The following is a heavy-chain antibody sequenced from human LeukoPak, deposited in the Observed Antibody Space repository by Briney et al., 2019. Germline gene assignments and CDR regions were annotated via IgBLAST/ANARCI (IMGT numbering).Heavy chain of an antibody. J-gene: IGHJ6*03. CDR2: ISSSSSTI. CDR3: ARDQGSGYDYYYYYMDV. CDR1: GFTFSSYS. D-gene: IGHD5-12*01. Sequence: GGSLRLSCAASGFTFSSYSMNWVRQAPGKGLEWVSYISSSSSTIYYADSVKGRFTISRDNAKNSLYLQMNSLRAEDTAVYYRARDQGSGYDYYYYYMDVWGKGTTVTVSS. V-gene: IGHV3-48*04.